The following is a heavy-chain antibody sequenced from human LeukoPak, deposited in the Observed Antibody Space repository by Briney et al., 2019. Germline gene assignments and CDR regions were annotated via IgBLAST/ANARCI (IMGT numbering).Heavy chain of an antibody. J-gene: IGHJ4*02. CDR1: GGSFSGYY. D-gene: IGHD3-9*01. CDR3: ARGRYDILTGYYTRIFDY. CDR2: INHSGSA. Sequence: SETLSLTFAVYGGSFSGYYWSWIRPPPGKGLKWIGEINHSGSANYNPSLKSRVTISVDTSKTQLSMKLSSVTAADTAVYYCARGRYDILTGYYTRIFDYWGQGTRVAVSS. V-gene: IGHV4-34*01.